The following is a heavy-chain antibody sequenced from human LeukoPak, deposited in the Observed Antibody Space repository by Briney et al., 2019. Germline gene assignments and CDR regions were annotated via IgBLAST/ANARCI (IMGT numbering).Heavy chain of an antibody. CDR2: IYTSGST. J-gene: IGHJ4*02. Sequence: SETLSLTCTVSGGSISTYYWTWIRQPPGKGLEWIGNIYTSGSTNYIPSLKSRVTISVDTSKNHFSLRLRSVTAADTAVYYCARLTEGDYGDYFDYWGQGILVTVSS. CDR1: GGSISTYY. D-gene: IGHD4-17*01. V-gene: IGHV4-4*09. CDR3: ARLTEGDYGDYFDY.